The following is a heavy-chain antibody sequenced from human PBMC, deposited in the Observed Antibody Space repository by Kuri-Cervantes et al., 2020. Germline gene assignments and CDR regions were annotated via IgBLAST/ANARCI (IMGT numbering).Heavy chain of an antibody. D-gene: IGHD1-26*01. V-gene: IGHV1-69*05. Sequence: SVKVSCKASGGTFSSSAISWVRQAPGQGLEWMGGIIPIFGTANYAQKFQGRVTITTDESTSTAYMELSSLRSEDTAVYYCARGGRVYNWFDPWGQGTLVTVSS. CDR3: ARGGRVYNWFDP. CDR2: IIPIFGTA. CDR1: GGTFSSSA. J-gene: IGHJ5*02.